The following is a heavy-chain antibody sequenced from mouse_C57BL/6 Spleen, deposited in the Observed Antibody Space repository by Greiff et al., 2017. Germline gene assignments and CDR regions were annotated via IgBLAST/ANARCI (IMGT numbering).Heavy chain of an antibody. CDR3: AIYYEYGGAWFAY. J-gene: IGHJ3*01. Sequence: VQLQQSGAELVRPGASVKLSCKASGYTFTDYYINWVKQRPGQGLEWIARIYPGSGNTYYNEKFKGKATLTAEKSSSTAYMQLSSLTSEDSAVYFCAIYYEYGGAWFAYWGQGTLVTVSA. D-gene: IGHD2-4*01. CDR2: IYPGSGNT. CDR1: GYTFTDYY. V-gene: IGHV1-76*01.